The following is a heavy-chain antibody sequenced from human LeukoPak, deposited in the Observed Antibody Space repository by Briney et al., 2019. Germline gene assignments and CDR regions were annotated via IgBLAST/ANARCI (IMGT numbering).Heavy chain of an antibody. CDR1: GDSLNSGNFY. V-gene: IGHV4-61*02. CDR3: ARGRAGRLSASNWFDP. CDR2: VFTNGDT. D-gene: IGHD6-19*01. J-gene: IGHJ5*02. Sequence: PSQTLSLTCRVSGDSLNSGNFYWTWIRQPAGKGLEWIGRVFTNGDTSYNPSLKSRVTIFLDSSQNHFSLRHSSVAATDTAVYYCARGRAGRLSASNWFDPWGHGTLVTVSS.